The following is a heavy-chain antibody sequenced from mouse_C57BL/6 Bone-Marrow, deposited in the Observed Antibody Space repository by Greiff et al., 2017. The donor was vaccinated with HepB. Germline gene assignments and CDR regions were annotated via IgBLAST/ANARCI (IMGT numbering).Heavy chain of an antibody. Sequence: VQLQQSGAELVRPGASVKLSCTASGFNIKDDYMHWVKQRPEQGLEWIGWIDPENGDTEYASKFQGKATITADTSSNTAYLQLSSLTSEDTAVYYCTRDGLGAYWGQGTLVTVSA. J-gene: IGHJ3*01. CDR3: TRDGLGAY. D-gene: IGHD2-3*01. CDR1: GFNIKDDY. CDR2: IDPENGDT. V-gene: IGHV14-4*01.